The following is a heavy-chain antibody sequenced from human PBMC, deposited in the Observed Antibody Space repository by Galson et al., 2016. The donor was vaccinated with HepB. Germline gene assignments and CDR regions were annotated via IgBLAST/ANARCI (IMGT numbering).Heavy chain of an antibody. D-gene: IGHD4/OR15-4a*01. CDR2: IYQTGTA. J-gene: IGHJ4*02. CDR1: GGSISNDYW. V-gene: IGHV4-4*02. CDR3: TRGTLGSVATMAFDN. Sequence: SETLSLTCAVSGGSISNDYWWSWVRQSPGKELEWIGEIYQTGTADYNPSFTRRATISIDKSKNEISLRLASVTAADTALYYCTRGTLGSVATMAFDNWGQGTLVTVSS.